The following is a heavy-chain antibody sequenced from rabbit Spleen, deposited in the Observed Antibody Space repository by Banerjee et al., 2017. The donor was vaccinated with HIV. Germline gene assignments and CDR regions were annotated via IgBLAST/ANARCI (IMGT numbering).Heavy chain of an antibody. CDR1: GFSFSSSYY. Sequence: QSLEESGGDLVQPGASLTLTCTASGFSFSSSYYMCWVRQAPGKGLEWIGCIDTGSSGSTYYATWAKGRFTISKTSSTTVTLQMTSLTVADTATYFCARDPAYARAGGPYIPYLWGPGTLVTFS. J-gene: IGHJ4*01. D-gene: IGHD1-1*01. V-gene: IGHV1S40*01. CDR2: IDTGSSGST. CDR3: ARDPAYARAGGPYIPYL.